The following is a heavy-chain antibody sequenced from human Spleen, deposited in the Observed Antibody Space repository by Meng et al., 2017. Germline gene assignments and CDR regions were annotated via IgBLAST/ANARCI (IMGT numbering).Heavy chain of an antibody. CDR1: GGSISSYY. V-gene: IGHV4-59*01. CDR3: ARAGWGGYNTSGAFDI. J-gene: IGHJ3*02. CDR2: IYYSGST. Sequence: SETLSLTCTVSGGSISSYYWSWIRQPPGKGLEWIGYIYYSGSTNYNPSLKSRVTISVDTSKNQFSLKLSSVTAADTAVYYCARAGWGGYNTSGAFDIWGQGTMVTVSS. D-gene: IGHD5-24*01.